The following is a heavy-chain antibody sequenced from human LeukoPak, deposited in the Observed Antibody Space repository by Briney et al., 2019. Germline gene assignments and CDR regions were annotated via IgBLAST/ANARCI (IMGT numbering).Heavy chain of an antibody. D-gene: IGHD5-24*01. CDR2: INSDGGST. Sequence: GGSLRLSCTASGFTFSSYWMHWVRQAPGKGLVWVSRINSDGGSTSYADSVKGRFTISRDNAKNTLYLQMNSLRAEDAAVYYCARRVQGMAPYYFDYWGQGTLVTVSS. CDR1: GFTFSSYW. J-gene: IGHJ4*02. CDR3: ARRVQGMAPYYFDY. V-gene: IGHV3-74*01.